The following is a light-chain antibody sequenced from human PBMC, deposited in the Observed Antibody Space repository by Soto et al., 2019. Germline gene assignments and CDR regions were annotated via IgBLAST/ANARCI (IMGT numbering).Light chain of an antibody. CDR2: EVT. CDR3: SSYAASNNFYFV. J-gene: IGLJ3*02. CDR1: SSDVGGYNY. Sequence: QSALTQPPSASGSPGQSVTISCTGTSSDVGGYNYVSWYQQYPGRAPKLMIYEVTKRPSGVPDRFSGSKSGNTASLTVSGLQAEHEDDYYCSSYAASNNFYFVFGGGTKVTVL. V-gene: IGLV2-8*01.